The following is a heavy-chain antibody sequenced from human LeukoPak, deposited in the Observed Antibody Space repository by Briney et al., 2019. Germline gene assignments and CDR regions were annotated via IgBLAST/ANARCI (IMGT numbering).Heavy chain of an antibody. J-gene: IGHJ4*02. Sequence: SETLSLTCAVYGGSFTGYYWIWIRQPPGEGLEWIGEIDHNGITTYNASLESRVTLSIDTPKNQFSLKLSSVTAADTAVYYCARHGRMGTINPSYWGQGTLVTVSS. V-gene: IGHV4-34*01. CDR2: IDHNGIT. CDR3: ARHGRMGTINPSY. CDR1: GGSFTGYY. D-gene: IGHD5-24*01.